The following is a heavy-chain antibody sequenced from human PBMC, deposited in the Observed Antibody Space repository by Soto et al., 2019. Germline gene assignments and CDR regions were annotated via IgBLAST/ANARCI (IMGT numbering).Heavy chain of an antibody. Sequence: GGSLRLSCAASGFTFTSQAMSWVRQAPGKGLEWVAGVSKSGDGTYYTDSVKGRFSISRDNSKNTLHLQMNSLRAEDTAVYYCVKWISYADYWGQGTLVTLSS. CDR2: VSKSGDGT. CDR1: GFTFTSQA. J-gene: IGHJ4*01. D-gene: IGHD2-2*03. V-gene: IGHV3-23*01. CDR3: VKWISYADY.